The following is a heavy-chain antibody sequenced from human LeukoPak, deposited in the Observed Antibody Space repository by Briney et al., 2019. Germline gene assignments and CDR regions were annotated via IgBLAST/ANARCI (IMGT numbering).Heavy chain of an antibody. CDR3: ARGPEPYSGSYYDY. J-gene: IGHJ4*02. CDR1: GFTFSSYA. V-gene: IGHV3-23*01. CDR2: ISGSGGST. Sequence: GGSLRLSCAASGFTFSSYAMTWVRQAPGKGLEWVSAISGSGGSTYYADSVKGRFTISRDNSKNTLYLQMNSLRAEDTAVYYCARGPEPYSGSYYDYWGQGTLVTVSS. D-gene: IGHD1-26*01.